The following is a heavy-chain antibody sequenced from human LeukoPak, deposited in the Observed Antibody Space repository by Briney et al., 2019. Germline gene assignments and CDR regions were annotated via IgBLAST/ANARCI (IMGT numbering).Heavy chain of an antibody. J-gene: IGHJ3*02. Sequence: SETLSLTCTVSGGSISSYYWSWIRQPAGKGLEWIGRIYTSGSTNYNPSLKSRVTMSVDTSKNQFSLKLSSVTAADTAVYYCARAKERFWSGFDAFDIWGQGTMVTVSS. CDR3: ARAKERFWSGFDAFDI. CDR1: GGSISSYY. D-gene: IGHD3-3*01. CDR2: IYTSGST. V-gene: IGHV4-4*07.